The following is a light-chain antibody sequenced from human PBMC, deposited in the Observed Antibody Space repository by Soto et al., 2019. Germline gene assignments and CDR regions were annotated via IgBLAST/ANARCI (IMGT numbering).Light chain of an antibody. CDR3: QQYTSSLIT. Sequence: ESPGTLSFSPWERATLSCRASQTISSNYLAWYQQKPGQAPRLLIYGASGRATGIPDRFSGSGSGTDFTLTISRLEPEDFVVYYCQQYTSSLITFGQGTRLENK. J-gene: IGKJ5*01. CDR2: GAS. V-gene: IGKV3-20*01. CDR1: QTISSNY.